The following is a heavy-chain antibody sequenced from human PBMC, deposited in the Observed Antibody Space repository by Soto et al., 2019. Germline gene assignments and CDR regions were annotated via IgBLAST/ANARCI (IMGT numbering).Heavy chain of an antibody. D-gene: IGHD6-6*01. CDR3: ARDGDEYSSSSSYYYYYMDV. Sequence: GGSLRLSCAASGFTFSSYGMHWVRQAPGKGLEWVAVIWYDGSNKYYADSVKGRFTISRDNSKNTLYLQMNSLRAEDTAVYYCARDGDEYSSSSSYYYYYMDVWGKGTTVTVSS. CDR1: GFTFSSYG. V-gene: IGHV3-33*01. J-gene: IGHJ6*03. CDR2: IWYDGSNK.